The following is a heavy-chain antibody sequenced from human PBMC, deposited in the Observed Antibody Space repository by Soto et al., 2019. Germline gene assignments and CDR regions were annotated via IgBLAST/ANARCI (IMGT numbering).Heavy chain of an antibody. J-gene: IGHJ4*02. CDR2: IIPIFGTA. V-gene: IGHV1-69*13. D-gene: IGHD3-22*01. CDR1: GGTFSRHA. Sequence: ASVKVSCKASGGTFSRHAISWVRQAPGQGLEWMGGIIPIFGTANHAQKFQGRVTIIADESTSTVYMELSSLRSEDTAMYYCARGWGYDSNDYYYAYWGQGTLVTVSS. CDR3: ARGWGYDSNDYYYAY.